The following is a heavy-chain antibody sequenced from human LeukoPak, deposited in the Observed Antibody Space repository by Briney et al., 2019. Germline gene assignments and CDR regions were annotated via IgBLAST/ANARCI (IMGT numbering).Heavy chain of an antibody. CDR1: GGTFSSYA. CDR2: IIPILHTA. J-gene: IGHJ5*02. CDR3: ARGPYNDYGWFDP. D-gene: IGHD4-17*01. V-gene: IGHV1-69*04. Sequence: SSVKVSCKTSGGTFSSYAVSWVRQAPGQGVEWMGRIIPILHTANYAQKFQGRVTITADTSTNTAYMELSSLRSEDTAMYYCARGPYNDYGWFDPWGQGTLLTVSS.